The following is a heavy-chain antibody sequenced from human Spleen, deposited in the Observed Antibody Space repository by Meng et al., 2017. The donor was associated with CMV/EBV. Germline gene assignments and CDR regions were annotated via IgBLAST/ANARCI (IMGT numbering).Heavy chain of an antibody. J-gene: IGHJ4*02. CDR1: GITVSRSY. D-gene: IGHD3-22*01. CDR3: ARAPYDTPDYSFDY. Sequence: GESLKISCAGSGITVSRSYMSWVRQAPGKGLEFVSVIYSDGNTYYADSVKGRFTISRDNSKNSLYLLMNSLRAEDTAVYFCARAPYDTPDYSFDYWGQGTLVTVSS. CDR2: IYSDGNT. V-gene: IGHV3-53*01.